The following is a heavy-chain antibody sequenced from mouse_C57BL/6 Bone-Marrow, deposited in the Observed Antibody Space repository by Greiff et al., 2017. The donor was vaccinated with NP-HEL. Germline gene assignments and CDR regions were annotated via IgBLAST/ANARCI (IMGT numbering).Heavy chain of an antibody. V-gene: IGHV1-19*01. CDR2: INPYNGGT. CDR3: ARSREDYFDY. J-gene: IGHJ2*01. CDR1: GYTFTDYY. Sequence: VQLQQSGPVLVKPGASVKMSCKASGYTFTDYYMNWVKQSHGKSLEWIGVINPYNGGTSYNQKFKGKATLTVDKSSSTAYMELNSLTSEDSAVYYCARSREDYFDYWGQGTTLTVSS.